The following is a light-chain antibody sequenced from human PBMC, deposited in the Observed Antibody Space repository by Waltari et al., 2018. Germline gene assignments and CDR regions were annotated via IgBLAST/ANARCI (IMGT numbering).Light chain of an antibody. V-gene: IGKV4-1*01. CDR1: QRVLYSPTNNNY. CDR3: QQYYSTPPLT. J-gene: IGKJ4*01. Sequence: DIVMTQSPDTLALSAGERATINCTSSQRVLYSPTNNNYLAWYQQKPGQSPKLLIFWASTRQSGVPDRFSGSGSGTEFTLTISSLQADDVAVYYCQQYYSTPPLTFGGGTKVEIK. CDR2: WAS.